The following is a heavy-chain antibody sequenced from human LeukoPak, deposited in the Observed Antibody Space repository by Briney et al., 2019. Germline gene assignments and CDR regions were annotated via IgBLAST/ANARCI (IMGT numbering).Heavy chain of an antibody. CDR3: ARTESYDSAAYYAT. V-gene: IGHV3-66*01. CDR1: GFTFSSYA. D-gene: IGHD3-22*01. J-gene: IGHJ5*02. CDR2: IYNDGRT. Sequence: GGSLRLSCAASGFTFSSYAMSWVRQAPGKGLEWVSNIYNDGRTYYRDSVKGRFTIPRDDSENTLYLQINYLRAEDTAVYYCARTESYDSAAYYATWGQGTLVTVSS.